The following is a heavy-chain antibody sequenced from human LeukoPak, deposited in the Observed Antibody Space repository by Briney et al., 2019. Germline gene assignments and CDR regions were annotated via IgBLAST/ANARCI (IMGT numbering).Heavy chain of an antibody. D-gene: IGHD6-19*01. V-gene: IGHV4-4*07. CDR3: ARDRGSGWYGYDY. CDR1: GGSISSYC. J-gene: IGHJ4*02. CDR2: IYTSGST. Sequence: SETLSLTCTVSGGSISSYCWSWIRQPAGKGLEWIGRIYTSGSTNYNPSLKSRVTISVDTSKNQFSLKLSSVTAADTAVYYCARDRGSGWYGYDYWGQGTLVSVSS.